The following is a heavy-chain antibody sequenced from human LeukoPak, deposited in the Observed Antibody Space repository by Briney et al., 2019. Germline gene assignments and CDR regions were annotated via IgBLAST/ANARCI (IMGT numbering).Heavy chain of an antibody. CDR3: ARHEAHYDSSGFLHYFDY. V-gene: IGHV4-4*02. CDR2: IFHSGST. J-gene: IGHJ4*02. D-gene: IGHD3-22*01. Sequence: PSETLSLTCAVSGGSLSSNNWWSWVRQPPVKGLEWIGEIFHSGSTNYNPSLKSRVTISIDTSKKQFSLKLSSLTAADTAVYYCARHEAHYDSSGFLHYFDYWGQGSLVTVSS. CDR1: GGSLSSNNW.